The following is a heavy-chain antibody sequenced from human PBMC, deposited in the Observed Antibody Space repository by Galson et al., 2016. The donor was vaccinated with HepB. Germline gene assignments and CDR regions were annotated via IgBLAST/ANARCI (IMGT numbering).Heavy chain of an antibody. CDR1: GGSISSYY. D-gene: IGHD3-10*01. CDR2: IYYSGST. V-gene: IGHV4-59*01. Sequence: SETLSLTCTVSGGSISSYYWTWTRQPPGKGLEWIGYIYYSGSTNYNPSLKSRVTISVDTSENQFSLKLRSVTAADTAVYYCARVKSVGVYYYHGMDVWGQGTTVTVSS. CDR3: ARVKSVGVYYYHGMDV. J-gene: IGHJ6*02.